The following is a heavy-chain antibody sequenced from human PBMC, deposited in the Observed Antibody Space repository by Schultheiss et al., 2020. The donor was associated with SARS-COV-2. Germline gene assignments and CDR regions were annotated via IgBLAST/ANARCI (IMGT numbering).Heavy chain of an antibody. CDR1: GFTFSSNW. CDR3: ARVRVGNSYGSFFDY. Sequence: GGSLRLSCAASGFTFSSNWMHWVRQAPGKGLVWVSRINSDGSSTSYADSVKGRFTISRDNAKNSLYLQMNSLRAGDTAVYYCARVRVGNSYGSFFDYWGQGTLVTVSS. V-gene: IGHV3-74*01. J-gene: IGHJ4*02. CDR2: INSDGSST. D-gene: IGHD5-18*01.